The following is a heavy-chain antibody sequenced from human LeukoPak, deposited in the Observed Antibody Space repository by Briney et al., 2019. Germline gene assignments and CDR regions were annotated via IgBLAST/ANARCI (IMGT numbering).Heavy chain of an antibody. CDR3: ARRGYTYGNAPFDY. Sequence: GESLKISCKGSGYSFTSYCISWVRQMPGKGPEWMGRIEPSDSYTNYSPSFQGHVTISADKSISTAYLQWSILKASDDVMYYCARRGYTYGNAPFDYWGQGTLVTVSS. D-gene: IGHD5-18*01. V-gene: IGHV5-10-1*01. J-gene: IGHJ4*02. CDR2: IEPSDSYT. CDR1: GYSFTSYC.